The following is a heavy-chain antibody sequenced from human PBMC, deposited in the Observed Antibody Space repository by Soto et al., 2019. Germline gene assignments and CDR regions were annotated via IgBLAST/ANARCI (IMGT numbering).Heavy chain of an antibody. CDR2: INPSGGST. D-gene: IGHD5-12*01. Sequence: GASVKVSCKASGYTFTSYYMHWVRQAPGQGLEWMGIINPSGGSTSYAQKFQGRVTMTRDTSTSTVYMELSSLRSEDTAVYYCARGEMATIYYYYYGMDVWGQGTTVTVSS. J-gene: IGHJ6*02. V-gene: IGHV1-46*01. CDR3: ARGEMATIYYYYYGMDV. CDR1: GYTFTSYY.